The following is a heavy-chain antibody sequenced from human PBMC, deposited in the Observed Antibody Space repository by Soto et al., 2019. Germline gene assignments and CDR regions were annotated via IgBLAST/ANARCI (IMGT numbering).Heavy chain of an antibody. CDR2: IFYTGST. Sequence: QVQLQESGPRLVKPSQTLSLMCTVSDGSISKGGYYWSWIRQHPGKGLEWIGHIFYTGSTYYNPSRKSRATISVDTSKNQFSLKLLSVTAADTAVYFCARGVTMIEAWGQGTLVTVSS. V-gene: IGHV4-31*03. D-gene: IGHD3-22*01. J-gene: IGHJ4*02. CDR3: ARGVTMIEA. CDR1: DGSISKGGYY.